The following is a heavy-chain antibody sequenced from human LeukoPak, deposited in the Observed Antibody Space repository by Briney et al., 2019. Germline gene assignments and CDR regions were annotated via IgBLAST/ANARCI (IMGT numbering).Heavy chain of an antibody. J-gene: IGHJ3*02. CDR2: ISSSSSTI. CDR3: ARTLYGDTTDAFDI. CDR1: GFTFSGYS. Sequence: PGGSLRLSCAASGFTFSGYSMNWVRQAPGKGLEWVSYISSSSSTIYYADSVKGRFTISRDNAKNSLYLQMNSLRAEDTAVYYCARTLYGDTTDAFDIWGQGTMVTVSS. D-gene: IGHD4-17*01. V-gene: IGHV3-48*01.